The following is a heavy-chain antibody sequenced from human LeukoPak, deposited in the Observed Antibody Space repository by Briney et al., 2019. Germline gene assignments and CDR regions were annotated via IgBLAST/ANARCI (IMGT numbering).Heavy chain of an antibody. J-gene: IGHJ4*02. D-gene: IGHD5-24*01. CDR1: GFTFSNYG. CDR3: ARGGRWLQLLDY. V-gene: IGHV3-30*02. Sequence: PGGSLRLSCAASGFTFSNYGMHWVRQAPGKGLEWVAFIRFDGTNKFYADSVKGRFTISRDNSRNTVSLQVNNLRTEDTAVYYCARGGRWLQLLDYWGQGTLVTVSS. CDR2: IRFDGTNK.